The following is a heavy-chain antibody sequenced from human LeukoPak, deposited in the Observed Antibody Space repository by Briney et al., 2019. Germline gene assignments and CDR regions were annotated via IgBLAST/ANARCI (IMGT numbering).Heavy chain of an antibody. Sequence: SETLSLTCTVSGGSISTYYWSWIRQPAGKGLEWIGEISLSGLTNYNPSLKSRVTVSLDKSKNHLSLNLTSVTAADTAVYYCSRENGAFSPFGYWGQGTLVTVPS. V-gene: IGHV4-4*07. CDR1: GGSISTYY. D-gene: IGHD2-8*01. CDR3: SRENGAFSPFGY. CDR2: ISLSGLT. J-gene: IGHJ4*02.